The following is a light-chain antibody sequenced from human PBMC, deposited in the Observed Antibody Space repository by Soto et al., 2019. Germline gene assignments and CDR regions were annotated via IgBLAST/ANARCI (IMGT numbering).Light chain of an antibody. CDR3: HQYGSSPPYT. J-gene: IGKJ2*01. V-gene: IGKV3-20*01. CDR1: QSVSSSY. CDR2: GAS. Sequence: EIVLTQSPGTLSLSPGERATLSCRASQSVSSSYLAWYHQKPGQAPRHLIYGASTRATGIPDRFSGSGYGTDFTLTISRLEPDDVAVYYCHQYGSSPPYTCGQGTKLQIK.